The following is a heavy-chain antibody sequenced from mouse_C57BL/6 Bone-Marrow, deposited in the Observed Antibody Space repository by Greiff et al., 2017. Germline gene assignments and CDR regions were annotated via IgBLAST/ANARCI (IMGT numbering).Heavy chain of an antibody. V-gene: IGHV1-39*01. CDR1: GYSFTDYK. D-gene: IGHD2-10*01. J-gene: IGHJ4*01. CDR2: INPNYGTT. CDR3: AGPTWTWDAMYD. Sequence: EVQLQQSGPELVKPGASVKISCKASGYSFTDYKMNWVKQSNGKGLEWIGVINPNYGTTSYNQKFKGKATLTVDKSSSTAYMQLNSLTSEDSAVYYCAGPTWTWDAMYDWGQGTSVTASS.